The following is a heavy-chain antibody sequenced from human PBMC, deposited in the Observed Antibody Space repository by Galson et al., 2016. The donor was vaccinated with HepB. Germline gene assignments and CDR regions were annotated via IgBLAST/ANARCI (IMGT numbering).Heavy chain of an antibody. Sequence: QSGAEVKKPGESLKISCKGSGYNSIHYWIGWVRQMPGKGLEWMGIIYPGDSDTRYSPSFQGQVTISADKSTNTAYLQWSSLKASDSAMYYCARLGEPRVYLDYWGQGTLVTVSS. V-gene: IGHV5-51*01. D-gene: IGHD1-14*01. CDR2: IYPGDSDT. J-gene: IGHJ4*02. CDR1: GYNSIHYW. CDR3: ARLGEPRVYLDY.